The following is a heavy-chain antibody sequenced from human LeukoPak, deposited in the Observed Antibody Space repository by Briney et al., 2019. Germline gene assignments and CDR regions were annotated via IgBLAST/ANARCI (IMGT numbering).Heavy chain of an antibody. CDR3: ARGSPYYYGSSPLLIQH. CDR1: GVTFSSYA. J-gene: IGHJ1*01. CDR2: SIPIFGTA. D-gene: IGHD3-22*01. V-gene: IGHV1-69*05. Sequence: SVKLSCKASGVTFSSYAISWVRQAPGQGLEWMGVSIPIFGTANYAQKFQGRVTITTDESTSTAYMELSSLRSEATAVYYCARGSPYYYGSSPLLIQHWGQGTLVTVSS.